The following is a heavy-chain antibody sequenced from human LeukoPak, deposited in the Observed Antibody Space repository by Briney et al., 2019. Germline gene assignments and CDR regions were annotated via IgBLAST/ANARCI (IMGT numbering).Heavy chain of an antibody. J-gene: IGHJ4*02. CDR2: IYYSGGT. CDR1: GGSISSYY. CDR3: ARDGGSGWYLDY. V-gene: IGHV4-59*01. D-gene: IGHD6-19*01. Sequence: SETLSLTCTVSGGSISSYYWSWIRQPPGKGLEWVGCIYYSGGTNYNPSLKSRVTISVDTSKNQFSLKLSSVTAADTAVYYCARDGGSGWYLDYWGQGTLVTVSS.